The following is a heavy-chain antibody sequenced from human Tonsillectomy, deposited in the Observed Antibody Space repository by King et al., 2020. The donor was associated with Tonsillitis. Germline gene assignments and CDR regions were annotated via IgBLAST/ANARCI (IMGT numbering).Heavy chain of an antibody. CDR3: AGDIPSAQTSD. CDR2: INPPSGDT. CDR1: GYTFIGYY. J-gene: IGHJ4*02. Sequence: QLVQSGSEVKKPGASVKVSCKASGYTFIGYYMHWVRQAPGQGLEWMGWINPPSGDTDYAQKFQGRVTMTSDTSISTAYMELSRMRSDDTAVYYCAGDIPSAQTSDRGQGTLVTVSS. D-gene: IGHD6-6*01. V-gene: IGHV1-2*02.